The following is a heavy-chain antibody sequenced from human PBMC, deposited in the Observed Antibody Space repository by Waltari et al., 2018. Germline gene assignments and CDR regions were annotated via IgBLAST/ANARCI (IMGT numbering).Heavy chain of an antibody. J-gene: IGHJ6*02. D-gene: IGHD6-13*01. CDR1: GLPFRAYY. CDR2: ISSSGSTI. V-gene: IGHV3-11*01. CDR3: AGEQQSLYGMDV. Sequence: QVQLVASGGGLVKPGGSLRLSCAASGLPFRAYYMTWIRQAPGKGLEWVSYISSSGSTIYYADSVKGRFTISRDNAKNSLYLQMNSLRAEDTAVYYCAGEQQSLYGMDVWGQGTTVTVSS.